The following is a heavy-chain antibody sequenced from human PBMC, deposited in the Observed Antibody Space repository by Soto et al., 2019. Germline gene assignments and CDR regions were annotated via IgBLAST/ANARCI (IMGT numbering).Heavy chain of an antibody. Sequence: EVQLLESGGGLVQPGGSLRLSCVGSGFTFINYAMNWVRQTPGKGLEWVSTISGGGDRTFDADTVKGRFTISRDNSKNTVNLQMNSLRADDTAVYYCASKVLGSTCRPDWWYVDLWGRCTLVPVSS. CDR3: ASKVLGSTCRPDWWYVDL. CDR1: GFTFINYA. J-gene: IGHJ2*01. V-gene: IGHV3-23*01. CDR2: ISGGGDRT. D-gene: IGHD2-21*01.